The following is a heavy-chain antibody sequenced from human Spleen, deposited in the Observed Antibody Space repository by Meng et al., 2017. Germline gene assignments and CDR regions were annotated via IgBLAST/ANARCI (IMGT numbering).Heavy chain of an antibody. Sequence: QVQLVQSGAEVKKTGSSVKVSCRISGGTFSSYAISWVRQAPGQGLEWMGGIIPILDIADYAQKFQGRVTITRDTSASTAYMELSSLRSEDTAVYYCARGFIAAAGSDYWGQGTLVTVSS. V-gene: IGHV1-69*10. CDR2: IIPILDIA. CDR1: GGTFSSYA. J-gene: IGHJ4*02. D-gene: IGHD6-13*01. CDR3: ARGFIAAAGSDY.